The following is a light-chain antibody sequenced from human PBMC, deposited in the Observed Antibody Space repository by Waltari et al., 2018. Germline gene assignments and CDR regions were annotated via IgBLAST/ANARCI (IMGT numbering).Light chain of an antibody. CDR3: SSYAGSNNWV. V-gene: IGLV2-8*01. CDR2: EVN. J-gene: IGLJ3*02. Sequence: QSALTQPPSASGSPGQSVTISCTGTSSDFGGYNYVSWYQRHPGKAPKLMIYEVNKRPSGVPVLFSGSKSGNTASLTVSGLQAEEEAEYSCSSYAGSNNWVFGGGTKLTVL. CDR1: SSDFGGYNY.